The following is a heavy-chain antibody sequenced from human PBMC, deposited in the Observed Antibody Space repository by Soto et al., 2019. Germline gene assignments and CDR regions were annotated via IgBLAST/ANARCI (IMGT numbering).Heavy chain of an antibody. J-gene: IGHJ6*02. V-gene: IGHV1-18*01. CDR2: ISAYNGNT. CDR1: GYTFTSYG. CDR3: ARDGVRQWLVKYYYGMDV. Sequence: GASVKVSCKASGYTFTSYGISWVRQAPGQGLEWMGWISAYNGNTNYAQKLQGRVTMTTDTSTSTAYMELRSLRSDDTAVYYCARDGVRQWLVKYYYGMDVWGQGTTVTVSS. D-gene: IGHD6-19*01.